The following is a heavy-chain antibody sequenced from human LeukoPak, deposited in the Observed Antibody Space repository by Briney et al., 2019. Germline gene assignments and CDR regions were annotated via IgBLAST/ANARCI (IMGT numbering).Heavy chain of an antibody. V-gene: IGHV3-7*01. CDR3: ARGVSTAF. Sequence: PGGSLRLSCAASGFTFSSYWMTWVRQAPGKGLEWVANINQDGSEKHYVDPVKGRFIISRDNTKNSLYLQMTSLRGEDTAVYYCARGVSTAFWGQGTLVTVSS. CDR1: GFTFSSYW. CDR2: INQDGSEK. J-gene: IGHJ4*02.